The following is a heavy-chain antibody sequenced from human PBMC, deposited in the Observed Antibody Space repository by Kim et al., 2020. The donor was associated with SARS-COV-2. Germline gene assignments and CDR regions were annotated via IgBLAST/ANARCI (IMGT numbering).Heavy chain of an antibody. CDR3: VSSSHRAARSSGPGDI. D-gene: IGHD3-10*01. CDR1: GFTFRDYY. J-gene: IGHJ3*02. CDR2: ISERSTYT. Sequence: GGSLRLSCAASGFTFRDYYMSWIRQAPGKGLEWLSYISERSTYTHYADSVKGRFTISRDNTQNSLFLQMNSLRADDTGVYFCVSSSHRAARSSGPGDIWGQGTMVTVSS. V-gene: IGHV3-11*03.